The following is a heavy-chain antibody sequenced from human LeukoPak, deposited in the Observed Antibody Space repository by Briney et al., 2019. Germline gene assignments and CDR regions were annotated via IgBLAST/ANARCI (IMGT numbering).Heavy chain of an antibody. CDR2: INPNSGGT. D-gene: IGHD6-6*01. CDR3: ARKASSSFGFDY. V-gene: IGHV1-2*02. J-gene: IGHJ4*02. CDR1: GYTFTGDY. Sequence: ASVKVSCKASGYTFTGDYMHWVRQAPGQGLEWMGWINPNSGGTNYAQKFQGRVTMTRDTSISTAYMELSRLRSDDTAVYYCARKASSSFGFDYWGQGTLVTVSS.